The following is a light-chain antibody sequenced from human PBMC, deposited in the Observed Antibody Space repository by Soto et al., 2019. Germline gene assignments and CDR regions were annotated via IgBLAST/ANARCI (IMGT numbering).Light chain of an antibody. V-gene: IGKV3-20*01. CDR3: KQYDDSST. CDR1: QTINNNY. Sequence: EIVLTQSPDTLSLSPGESATLSCRASQTINNNYLAWYQQNPGRPPRLLIYGASNRATGIPDRFSGSGSRTDFTLTISRLEPEDFAVFYCKQYDDSSTFGQGTRLEIE. CDR2: GAS. J-gene: IGKJ5*01.